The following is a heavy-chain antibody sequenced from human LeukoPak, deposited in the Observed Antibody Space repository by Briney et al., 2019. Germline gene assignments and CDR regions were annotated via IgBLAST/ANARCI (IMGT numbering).Heavy chain of an antibody. Sequence: GGSLRLSCAASGFTFSNYAMNWVRQAPGKGLEWVSGITDTGANTYYADSVKGRFTISRDNSKNTLYLQMNSLRGEDTAVYYCAKDGDTMSGTYYYDMDVWGKGTTVTIS. V-gene: IGHV3-23*01. CDR3: AKDGDTMSGTYYYDMDV. D-gene: IGHD1-26*01. J-gene: IGHJ6*03. CDR2: ITDTGANT. CDR1: GFTFSNYA.